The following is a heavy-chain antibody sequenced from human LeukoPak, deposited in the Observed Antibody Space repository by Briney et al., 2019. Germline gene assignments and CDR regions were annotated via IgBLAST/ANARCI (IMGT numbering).Heavy chain of an antibody. CDR1: GGSISSSSYY. D-gene: IGHD1-14*01. J-gene: IGHJ4*02. CDR3: ARDVVPEYYFDY. CDR2: IYYSGST. Sequence: SETLSLTCTVSGGSISSSSYYWGWIRQPPGKGLEWIGSIYYSGSTYYNPSLKSRVTISVDTSKNQFSLKLSSVTAADTAVYYCARDVVPEYYFDYWGQGTLVTVSS. V-gene: IGHV4-39*02.